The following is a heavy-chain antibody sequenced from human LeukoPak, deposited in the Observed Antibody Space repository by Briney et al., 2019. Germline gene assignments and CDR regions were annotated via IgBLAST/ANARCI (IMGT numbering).Heavy chain of an antibody. D-gene: IGHD4-17*01. CDR3: SRGSNDYRDYSFDY. CDR1: GDSVSSNSAA. CDR2: TYYRSKWSN. J-gene: IGHJ4*02. Sequence: SQTLSLTCAISGDSVSSNSAAWNWIRQSPSRGLEWLGRTYYRSKWSNNYAVSVKGRITINPDTSKNQFSLQLNSMTPDDTAMYYCSRGSNDYRDYSFDYWGQGTLVTVSS. V-gene: IGHV6-1*01.